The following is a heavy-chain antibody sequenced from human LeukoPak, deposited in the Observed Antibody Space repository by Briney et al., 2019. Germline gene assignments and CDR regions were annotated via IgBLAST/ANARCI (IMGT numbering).Heavy chain of an antibody. J-gene: IGHJ5*02. V-gene: IGHV4-34*01. CDR1: GGSFSGYY. CDR3: ARLGGAAAGGGAIFDP. D-gene: IGHD6-13*01. CDR2: INHSGST. Sequence: SETLSLTCAVYGGSFSGYYWSWIRQPPGKGLEWIGEINHSGSTNYNPSLKSRVTISVDTSKNQFSLKLSSMTAADTAVYCCARLGGAAAGGGAIFDPWGQGTLVTVSS.